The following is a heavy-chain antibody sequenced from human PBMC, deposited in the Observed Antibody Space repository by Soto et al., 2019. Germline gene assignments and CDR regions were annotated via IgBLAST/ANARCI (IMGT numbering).Heavy chain of an antibody. CDR2: ISGSGGST. Sequence: PGGSLRLSCAASGFTFSSYAMSWVRQAPGKGLEWVSAISGSGGSTYYADSVKGRFTISRDNSKNTLYLQVNSLRAEDTAVYYCAKDSDYDFWSGYYYYWGQGTLVTVSS. CDR1: GFTFSSYA. D-gene: IGHD3-3*01. J-gene: IGHJ4*02. CDR3: AKDSDYDFWSGYYYY. V-gene: IGHV3-23*01.